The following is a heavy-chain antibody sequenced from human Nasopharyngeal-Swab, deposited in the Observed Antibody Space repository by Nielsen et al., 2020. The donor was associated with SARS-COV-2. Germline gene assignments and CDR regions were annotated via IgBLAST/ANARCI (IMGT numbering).Heavy chain of an antibody. CDR3: ARCRASYYYYGMDV. J-gene: IGHJ6*02. Sequence: RQAPGKGLEWIGEINHSGSTNYNQSLKSRVTISVDTSKNQFSLKLSSVTAADTAVYYCARCRASYYYYGMDVWGQGTTVTVSS. CDR2: INHSGST. V-gene: IGHV4-34*01.